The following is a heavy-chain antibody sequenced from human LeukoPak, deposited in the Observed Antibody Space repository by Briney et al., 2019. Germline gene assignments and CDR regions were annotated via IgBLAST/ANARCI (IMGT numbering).Heavy chain of an antibody. D-gene: IGHD1-26*01. Sequence: SETLSLTCTVSGGSISSYYWSWIRQPPGKGLEWIGYIYYSGSTNYNPSLKSRVTISVDTSKNQFSLKLSSVTAADTAVYYCARDQVGVGSYYPLGFDYWGQGTLVTVSS. CDR1: GGSISSYY. CDR2: IYYSGST. J-gene: IGHJ4*02. V-gene: IGHV4-59*12. CDR3: ARDQVGVGSYYPLGFDY.